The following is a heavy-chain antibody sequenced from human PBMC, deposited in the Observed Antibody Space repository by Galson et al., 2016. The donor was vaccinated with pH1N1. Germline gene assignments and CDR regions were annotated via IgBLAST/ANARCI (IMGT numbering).Heavy chain of an antibody. CDR1: GGSISSDY. D-gene: IGHD3-16*01. V-gene: IGHV4-59*01. CDR3: ARFWHLGELGSWFDN. CDR2: IYYSGST. Sequence: EPLSLTCTVSGGSISSDYWSWIRQPPGKGLEWIGYIYYSGSTNHNPSLKSRVTISVDTSKNQFSVKLSSVTAADTAVYYCARFWHLGELGSWFDNWGQGTLVTVSS. J-gene: IGHJ4*02.